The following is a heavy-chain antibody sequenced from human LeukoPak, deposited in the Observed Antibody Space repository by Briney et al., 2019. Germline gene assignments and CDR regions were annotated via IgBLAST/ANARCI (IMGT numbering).Heavy chain of an antibody. Sequence: GASVKVSCKTSGYTFTYYGISWVRQAPGQGLEWMGWISGYNGNTNYVQKFRGRVAMTADTSTSTVYMELRSLRSDDTAVYYCARDIATVQHQDWGQGTLVTVSS. V-gene: IGHV1-18*01. CDR2: ISGYNGNT. CDR1: GYTFTYYG. D-gene: IGHD1-1*01. J-gene: IGHJ4*02. CDR3: ARDIATVQHQD.